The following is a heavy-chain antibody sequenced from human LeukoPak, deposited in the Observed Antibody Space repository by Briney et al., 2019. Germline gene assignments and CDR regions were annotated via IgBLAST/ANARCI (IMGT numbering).Heavy chain of an antibody. D-gene: IGHD2-21*01. CDR3: ARAYGGYYFDY. CDR1: GFTFSSYG. V-gene: IGHV3-23*01. J-gene: IGHJ4*02. Sequence: GGTLRLSCAASGFTFSSYGMSWVRQAPGKGLEWGSAISGSGGSTYYADSVNGRFTISRDNAKNSLYLQMNSLRAEDTAVYYFARAYGGYYFDYWGQGTLVAVSS. CDR2: ISGSGGST.